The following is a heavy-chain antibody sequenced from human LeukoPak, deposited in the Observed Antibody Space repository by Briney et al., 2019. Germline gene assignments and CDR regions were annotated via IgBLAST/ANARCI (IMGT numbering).Heavy chain of an antibody. CDR1: GFTFSSHA. CDR3: AKRRGYCSSTSCREHYYYYGMDV. V-gene: IGHV3-23*01. D-gene: IGHD2-2*01. CDR2: ISGSGGST. Sequence: GGSLRLSCAASGFTFSSHAMSWVRQAPGRGLEWVSAISGSGGSTYYADSVKGRFTISRDNSKNTLYLQMNSLRAEDTAVYYCAKRRGYCSSTSCREHYYYYGMDVWGQGTTVTVSS. J-gene: IGHJ6*02.